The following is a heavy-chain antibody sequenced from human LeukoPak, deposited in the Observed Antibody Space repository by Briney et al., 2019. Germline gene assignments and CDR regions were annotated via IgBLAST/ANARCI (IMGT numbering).Heavy chain of an antibody. CDR3: ARALVRIAARPPDY. D-gene: IGHD6-6*01. J-gene: IGHJ4*02. CDR1: GFTFSSYS. V-gene: IGHV3-21*01. CDR2: ISSSSTYI. Sequence: GGSLRLSCAASGFTFSSYSMNWVRQAPGKGLPWVSSISSSSTYIYYADSVKGRFTISRDNAKNSLYLQMNSLRAEDTAVYYCARALVRIAARPPDYWGQGTLVTVSS.